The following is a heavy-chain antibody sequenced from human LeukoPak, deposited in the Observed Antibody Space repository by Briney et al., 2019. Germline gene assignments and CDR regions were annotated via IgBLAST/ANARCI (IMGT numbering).Heavy chain of an antibody. V-gene: IGHV3-30*04. CDR1: GFTFSSYA. CDR3: ARSGTGEGSNYYYYGMDV. Sequence: GSLRLSCAASGFTFSSYAMSWVRQAPGKGLEWVAVISYDGSNKYYADSVKGRFTISRGNSKNTLYLQMNSLRAEDTAVYYCARSGTGEGSNYYYYGMDVWGKGTTVTVSS. D-gene: IGHD7-27*01. J-gene: IGHJ6*04. CDR2: ISYDGSNK.